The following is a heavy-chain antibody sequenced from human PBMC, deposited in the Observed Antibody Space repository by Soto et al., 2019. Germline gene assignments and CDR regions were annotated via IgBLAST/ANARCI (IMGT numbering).Heavy chain of an antibody. CDR1: GGTFSSYA. Sequence: QVQLVQSGAEVKKPGSSVKVSCKASGGTFSSYAISWVRQAPGQGLEWMGGIIPIFGTANYAQKFQGRGTIPGDESTSTAYMELSSLRSEDTAVYYCARHDCSGGSCYGGGYYLDYWGQGPLVPVSS. V-gene: IGHV1-69*01. J-gene: IGHJ4*02. D-gene: IGHD2-15*01. CDR3: ARHDCSGGSCYGGGYYLDY. CDR2: IIPIFGTA.